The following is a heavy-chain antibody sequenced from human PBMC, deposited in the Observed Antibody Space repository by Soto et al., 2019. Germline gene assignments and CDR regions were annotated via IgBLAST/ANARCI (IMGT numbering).Heavy chain of an antibody. Sequence: QVQLVQSGAEMKRPGSSVKVSCQASGSTFSSYTVSWVRQAPGQGLEWMGRIIPVLGVTNYAQKFKGRVTITADKSKTKAYMELSSLRSGDTAVYYCARRRYCGADCYSKYYYGMDVWGQGTTVTVSS. D-gene: IGHD2-21*02. V-gene: IGHV1-69*02. CDR3: ARRRYCGADCYSKYYYGMDV. CDR1: GSTFSSYT. J-gene: IGHJ6*02. CDR2: IIPVLGVT.